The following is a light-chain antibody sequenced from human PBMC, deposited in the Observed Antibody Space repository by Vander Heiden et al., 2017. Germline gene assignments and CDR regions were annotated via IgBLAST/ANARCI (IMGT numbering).Light chain of an antibody. CDR1: PAIGGW. CDR2: AAS. CDR3: QHDSSFPYT. Sequence: SPSSVSASVGDRVPITCRASPAIGGWLAWYQQRRGEGPKLLIYAASYLQTGVPSRFTGRGAGTRFTLTISSLQPEDFATYYCQHDSSFPYTFGQGTKVEIK. J-gene: IGKJ2*01. V-gene: IGKV1-12*01.